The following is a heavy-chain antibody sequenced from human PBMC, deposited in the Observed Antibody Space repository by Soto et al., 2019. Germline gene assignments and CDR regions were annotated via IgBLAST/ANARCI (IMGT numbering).Heavy chain of an antibody. CDR3: ARLSSSPEGYYGMDV. D-gene: IGHD6-6*01. CDR2: IDPSDSYT. CDR1: GYSFTSYW. J-gene: IGHJ6*02. Sequence: PGESLKISCKGSGYSFTSYWISWVRQMPGEGLEWMGRIDPSDSYTNYSPSFQGHVTISADKSISTAYLQWSSLKASDTAMYYCARLSSSPEGYYGMDVWGQGTTVTVSS. V-gene: IGHV5-10-1*01.